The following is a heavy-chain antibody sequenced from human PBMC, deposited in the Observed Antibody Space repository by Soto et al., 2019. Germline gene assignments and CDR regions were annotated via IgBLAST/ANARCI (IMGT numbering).Heavy chain of an antibody. CDR3: VRDRRGSYSGLTGYFYCYGMDV. V-gene: IGHV3-7*01. CDR1: GFTSTSYW. D-gene: IGHD1-26*01. J-gene: IGHJ6*02. CDR2: IKQDGSEN. Sequence: GGSLRLSCVASGFTSTSYWMSWARQAPGKGLEWVANIKQDGSENYYVDSVKGRFTISRDNAKNQFSLQLESVTPEDTAVYYCVRDRRGSYSGLTGYFYCYGMDVWGQGTTVTVSS.